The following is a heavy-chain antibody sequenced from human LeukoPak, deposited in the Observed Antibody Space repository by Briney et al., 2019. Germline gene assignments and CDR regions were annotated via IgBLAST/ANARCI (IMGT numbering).Heavy chain of an antibody. CDR3: ARGMVVAATPNWFDP. V-gene: IGHV4-34*01. CDR2: INHSGST. D-gene: IGHD2-15*01. J-gene: IGHJ5*02. Sequence: SGTLSLTCAVYGGSFSGYYWSWIRQPPGKGLEWIGEINHSGSTNYDPSLKSRVTISVDTSKNQFSLKLSSVTAADTAVYYCARGMVVAATPNWFDPWGQGTLVTVSS. CDR1: GGSFSGYY.